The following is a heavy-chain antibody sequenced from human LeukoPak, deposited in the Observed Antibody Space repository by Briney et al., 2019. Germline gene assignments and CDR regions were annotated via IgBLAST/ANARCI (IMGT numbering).Heavy chain of an antibody. D-gene: IGHD2-15*01. CDR1: GFTFSSYS. CDR3: ARESSSGIVVAPFDN. J-gene: IGHJ4*02. V-gene: IGHV3-21*01. Sequence: GGSLRLSCAASGFTFSSYSMNWVRQAPGKGLEWVSSISSSSSYIYYADSVKGRFTISRDNAKNSLYLQMNSLRAEDKAVYYRARESSSGIVVAPFDNWGQGTLVTVSS. CDR2: ISSSSSYI.